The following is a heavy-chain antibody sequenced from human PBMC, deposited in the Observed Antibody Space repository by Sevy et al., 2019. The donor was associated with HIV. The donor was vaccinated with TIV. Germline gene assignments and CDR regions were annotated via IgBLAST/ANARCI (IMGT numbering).Heavy chain of an antibody. CDR3: TRDGGATDYGMDV. Sequence: GGSLRLSCADSGFTFNSYNFNWVRQASGKGLECVASISSSSTYVYYADSVKGRFTISRDNAKNSLYLHMNSLRAEDTAVYYCTRDGGATDYGMDVWGQGTTVTVSS. J-gene: IGHJ6*02. CDR1: GFTFNSYN. V-gene: IGHV3-21*01. CDR2: ISSSSTYV. D-gene: IGHD1-26*01.